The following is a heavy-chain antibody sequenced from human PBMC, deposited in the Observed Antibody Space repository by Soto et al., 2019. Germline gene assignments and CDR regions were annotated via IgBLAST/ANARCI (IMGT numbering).Heavy chain of an antibody. J-gene: IGHJ6*02. CDR3: ARASPVVTDV. CDR2: IYYSGST. CDR1: GGSISSGDYY. Sequence: QVQLQESGPGLVKPSQTLSLTCTVSGGSISSGDYYWSWIRQPPGKGLEWIGYIYYSGSTYYNPSLXRXVXIXXDTSKHQFSLKLSSVTAADTAVYYCARASPVVTDVWGQGTTVTVSS. D-gene: IGHD5-18*01. V-gene: IGHV4-30-4*01.